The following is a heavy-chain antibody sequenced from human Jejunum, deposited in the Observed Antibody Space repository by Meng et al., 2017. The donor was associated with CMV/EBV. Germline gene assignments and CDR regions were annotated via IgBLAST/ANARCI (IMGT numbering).Heavy chain of an antibody. V-gene: IGHV3-7*03. CDR1: GFGFDVWW. Sequence: ASGFGFDVWWMSWVRQTPGKGLEWVANIHQNGIGQFYVDSVKGRFTISRDTSQNTVYLHMNSLRADDTAVYYCARLSSDHYYAIVVWGQGTTVTVSS. J-gene: IGHJ6*02. D-gene: IGHD3-10*02. CDR3: ARLSSDHYYAIVV. CDR2: IHQNGIGQ.